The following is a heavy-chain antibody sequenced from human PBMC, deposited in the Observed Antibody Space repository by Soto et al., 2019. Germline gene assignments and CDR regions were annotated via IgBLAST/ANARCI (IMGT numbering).Heavy chain of an antibody. CDR1: GGSISSSNW. Sequence: PLETLSLTCAVSGGSISSSNWWSWVRQPPGKGLEWIGEIYQSGSTNYNPSLTSRVTISVDKSKNQFSLKLSSVTAADTAVYYCARLKYYDILTGYQAWGQGTLVPVAS. D-gene: IGHD3-9*01. J-gene: IGHJ4*02. V-gene: IGHV4-4*02. CDR2: IYQSGST. CDR3: ARLKYYDILTGYQA.